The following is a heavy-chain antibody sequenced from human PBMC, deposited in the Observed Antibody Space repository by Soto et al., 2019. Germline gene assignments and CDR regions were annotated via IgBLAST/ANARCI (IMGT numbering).Heavy chain of an antibody. J-gene: IGHJ4*02. CDR2: LSGSGSLS. D-gene: IGHD2-15*01. CDR1: GFTFNTFA. Sequence: EVQLLESGGDLVQPGGSLRLSCAASGFTFNTFAMAWVRQAPGKGLEWVSALSGSGSLSYYADSVKGRFTISRDNSKNTMYLQMNNLRVDETAVYFCARDRGGALDSWGQGTLVTVSS. CDR3: ARDRGGALDS. V-gene: IGHV3-23*01.